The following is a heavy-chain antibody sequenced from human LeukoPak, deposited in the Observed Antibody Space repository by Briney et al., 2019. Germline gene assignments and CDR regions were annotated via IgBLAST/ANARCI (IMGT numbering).Heavy chain of an antibody. CDR1: GFTFGDYA. CDR3: ARDDYDSSGYQKDHFDY. J-gene: IGHJ4*02. CDR2: IRSKAYGGTT. Sequence: GGSLRLSCTASGFTFGDYAMSWVRQAPGKGLEWVGFIRSKAYGGTTEYAASVGGRFTISRDDSKSIAYLQMNSLKTEDTAVYYCARDDYDSSGYQKDHFDYWGQGTLVTVSS. V-gene: IGHV3-49*04. D-gene: IGHD3-22*01.